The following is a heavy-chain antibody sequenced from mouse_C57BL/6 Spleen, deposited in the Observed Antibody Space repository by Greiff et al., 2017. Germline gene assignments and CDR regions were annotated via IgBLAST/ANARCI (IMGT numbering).Heavy chain of an antibody. CDR1: GYTFTDYY. J-gene: IGHJ3*01. V-gene: IGHV1-76*01. Sequence: VQLQQSGAELVRPGASVKLSCKASGYTFTDYYINWVKQRPGQGLEWISRIYPGSGNTYYNEKFKGKATLTAEKSSSTAYMQLSSLTSEDSAVYFCAREGSYYYGSRAWFAYWGQGTLVTVSA. CDR2: IYPGSGNT. CDR3: AREGSYYYGSRAWFAY. D-gene: IGHD1-1*01.